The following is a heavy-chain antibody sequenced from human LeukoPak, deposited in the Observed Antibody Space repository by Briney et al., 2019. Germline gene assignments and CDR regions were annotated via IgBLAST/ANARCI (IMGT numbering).Heavy chain of an antibody. CDR2: IRSTANGYAT. D-gene: IGHD3-10*01. CDR3: TGNYYGSGSY. CDR1: GFTFSGSA. V-gene: IGHV3-73*01. J-gene: IGHJ4*02. Sequence: QPGGSLRLSCAASGFTFSGSALHWVRQASGKGLEWVGRIRSTANGYATAYAASVKGRFTISRDDSKNTAYLQMDSLKTEDTAVYYCTGNYYGSGSYWGQGTLVTVSS.